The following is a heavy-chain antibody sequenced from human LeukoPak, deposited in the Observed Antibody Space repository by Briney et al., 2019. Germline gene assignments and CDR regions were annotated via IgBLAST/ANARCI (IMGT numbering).Heavy chain of an antibody. V-gene: IGHV3-66*01. CDR3: ARTYYDILTGYQTDFDY. D-gene: IGHD3-9*01. J-gene: IGHJ4*02. CDR1: GFTVSSNY. CDR2: IYSGGST. Sequence: GGSLRLSCAASGFTVSSNYMTWVRQAPGKGLEWVSVIYSGGSTYYADSVKGRFTISRDNAKNSLYLQMNSLRAEDTAVYYCARTYYDILTGYQTDFDYWGQGTLVTVSS.